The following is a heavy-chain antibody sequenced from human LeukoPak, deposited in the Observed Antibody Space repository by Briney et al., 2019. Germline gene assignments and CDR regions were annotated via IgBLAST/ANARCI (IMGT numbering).Heavy chain of an antibody. Sequence: GGSLRLSCAASGFTFSSYDMHWVRQATGKGLEWVSAIGTAGDTYYPGSVKGRFTISRENAKNPLYLQMNSPRAGDTAVYYCARSTAMVTLGDYGMDVWGQGTTVTVSS. CDR2: IGTAGDT. CDR1: GFTFSSYD. J-gene: IGHJ6*02. CDR3: ARSTAMVTLGDYGMDV. D-gene: IGHD5-18*01. V-gene: IGHV3-13*01.